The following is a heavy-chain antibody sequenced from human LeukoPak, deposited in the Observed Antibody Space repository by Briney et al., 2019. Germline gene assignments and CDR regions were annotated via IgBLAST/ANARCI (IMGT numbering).Heavy chain of an antibody. CDR1: GFTFSTFW. Sequence: GGSLRLSCAASGFTFSTFWMHWVCQAPGKGLVWVSGINSDGSITTYADSVKGRFTISRDNAENTLYLQMNSLRAEDTAVYYCARGRYYGMDVWGQGTTVTV. CDR2: INSDGSIT. CDR3: ARGRYYGMDV. J-gene: IGHJ6*02. V-gene: IGHV3-74*03.